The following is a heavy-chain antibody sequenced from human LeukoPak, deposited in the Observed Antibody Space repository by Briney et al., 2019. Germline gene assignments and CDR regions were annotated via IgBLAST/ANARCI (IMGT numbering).Heavy chain of an antibody. CDR1: GGSISGYY. V-gene: IGHV4-59*08. CDR2: IYSGST. J-gene: IGHJ5*02. Sequence: SETLSLTCTVSGGSISGYYWSWIRQPPGKGLEWIGYIYSGSTNYNPSLKSRVTISVDMSKNQFSLRLSSVTAADTAVYYCARAAAGMKNWFDPWGQGTLVTVSS. CDR3: ARAAAGMKNWFDP. D-gene: IGHD6-13*01.